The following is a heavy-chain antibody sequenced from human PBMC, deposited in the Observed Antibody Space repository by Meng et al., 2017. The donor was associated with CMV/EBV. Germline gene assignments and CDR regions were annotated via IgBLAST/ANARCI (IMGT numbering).Heavy chain of an antibody. CDR1: GFIFSDYY. CDR3: ARMVSSGYYYFDY. D-gene: IGHD6-19*01. CDR2: ITSSGRTK. V-gene: IGHV3-11*01. Sequence: GGSLRLSCAASGFIFSDYYMSWIRQAPGKGLEWVSYITSSGRTKYYADSVKGRFTISRDNAKNSLYLQMNSLRAEDTAVYYCARMVSSGYYYFDYWGQGTLVTVSS. J-gene: IGHJ4*02.